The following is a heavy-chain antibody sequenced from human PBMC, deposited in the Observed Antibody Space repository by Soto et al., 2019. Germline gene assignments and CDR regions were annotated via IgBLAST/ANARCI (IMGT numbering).Heavy chain of an antibody. V-gene: IGHV4-39*01. D-gene: IGHD4-17*01. CDR2: IYYSGST. CDR1: GGSISSSSYY. J-gene: IGHJ4*02. Sequence: QLQLQESGPGLVKPSETLSLTCTVSGGSISSSSYYWGWIRQPPGKGLEWIGSIYYSGSTYYNPSLKSRVTISVDTSKNQFSLKLSSVTAADTAVYYCARAVSNYGGYGNFDYWGQGTLVTVSS. CDR3: ARAVSNYGGYGNFDY.